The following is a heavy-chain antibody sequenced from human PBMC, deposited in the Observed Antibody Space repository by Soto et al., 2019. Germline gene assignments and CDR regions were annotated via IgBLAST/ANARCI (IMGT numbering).Heavy chain of an antibody. D-gene: IGHD3-10*01. CDR3: ARLYGTTYHSFFYGLDV. V-gene: IGHV4-61*01. J-gene: IGHJ6*02. CDR1: GVSVSIGSYY. CDR2: IHESGST. Sequence: QVQLQESGPGLLRPSETLSLTCTVSGVSVSIGSYYWTWIRQPPGKGLEWVGYIHESGSTSSSPSLKSRVTRSVDTSKNQFSLNLRSVSAADTAVYYCARLYGTTYHSFFYGLDVWGQGTTVTVSS.